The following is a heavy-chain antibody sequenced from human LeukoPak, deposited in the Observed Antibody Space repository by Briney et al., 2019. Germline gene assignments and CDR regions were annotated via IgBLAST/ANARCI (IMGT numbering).Heavy chain of an antibody. CDR2: ISAYNGNT. J-gene: IGHJ5*02. CDR1: GYTFTSYG. CDR3: AKDDNYIRFSS. D-gene: IGHD3-16*01. V-gene: IGHV1-18*01. Sequence: ASVKVSCKASGYTFTSYGISWVRQAPGQGLEWMGWISAYNGNTNYAQKLQGRVTMTTDTSASTAYMELRSLRSDDTAVYYCAKDDNYIRFSSWGQGTLVTVSS.